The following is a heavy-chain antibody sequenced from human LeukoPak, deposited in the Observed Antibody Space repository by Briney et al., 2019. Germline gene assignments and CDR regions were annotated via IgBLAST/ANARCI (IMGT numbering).Heavy chain of an antibody. J-gene: IGHJ1*01. V-gene: IGHV4-34*01. D-gene: IGHD3-22*01. CDR1: GGSFSDFY. CDR3: AYSSGYQQH. Sequence: SETLSLTCAVYGGSFSDFYGTWIRQPPGKGLEWIGEINHSGSTNYKPYLKSRVTISVDTSKNQFSLKLSSMTAADTAVYYCAYSSGYQQHCGQGTLVTVSS. CDR2: INHSGST.